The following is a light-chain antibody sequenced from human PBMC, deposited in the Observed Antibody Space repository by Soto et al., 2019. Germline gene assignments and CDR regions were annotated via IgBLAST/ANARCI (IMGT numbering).Light chain of an antibody. CDR3: QLYDSSLYT. J-gene: IGKJ2*01. CDR1: QSIYVSY. Sequence: ETVLTQSPGSLSLSPGERATFSCRTSQSIYVSYLAWYQQKPGQAPRLLIYGESSRATGIPDRFSGSGSGTDFTLTISGLEPEDFAVYYCQLYDSSLYTFGQGTKLEIK. CDR2: GES. V-gene: IGKV3-20*01.